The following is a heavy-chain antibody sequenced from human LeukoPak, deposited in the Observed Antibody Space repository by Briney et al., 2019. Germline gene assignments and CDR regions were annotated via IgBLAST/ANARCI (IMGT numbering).Heavy chain of an antibody. CDR2: INHSGGT. V-gene: IGHV4-34*01. CDR3: ARLPDYDFWSGLSKSFDY. Sequence: PETLSLTCAVYGGSFSGYYWSWIRQPPGKGLEWIGEINHSGGTNYNPSLKSRVTISVDTSKNQFSLKLSSVTAADTAVYYCARLPDYDFWSGLSKSFDYWGQGTLVTVSS. D-gene: IGHD3-3*01. CDR1: GGSFSGYY. J-gene: IGHJ4*02.